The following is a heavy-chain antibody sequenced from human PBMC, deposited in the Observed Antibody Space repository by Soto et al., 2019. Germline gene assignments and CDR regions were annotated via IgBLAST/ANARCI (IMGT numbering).Heavy chain of an antibody. D-gene: IGHD6-19*01. V-gene: IGHV4-61*01. Sequence: PSETLSLTCTVSGGSVSSGSYYWSWIRQPPGKGLEWIGYIYYSGTTNYNPSLRSRVTISVDTSKNQFSLKLSSVTAADTAVYYCAIGTPGIVVAGSVYYYGMDVWGQGTTVTVSS. CDR3: AIGTPGIVVAGSVYYYGMDV. CDR1: GGSVSSGSYY. J-gene: IGHJ6*02. CDR2: IYYSGTT.